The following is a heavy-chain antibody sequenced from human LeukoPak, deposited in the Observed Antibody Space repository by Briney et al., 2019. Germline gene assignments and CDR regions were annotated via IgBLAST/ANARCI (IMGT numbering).Heavy chain of an antibody. CDR1: GGSFSGYY. Sequence: SETLSLTCAVYGGSFSGYYWSWIRQPPGKGLEWIGEINHSGSTNYNPSLKSRVTISVDTSKNQFSLNLSSVTAADTAVYYCARRYSTGWSSTSWGQGTLVIVSS. CDR2: INHSGST. J-gene: IGHJ5*02. CDR3: ARRYSTGWSSTS. V-gene: IGHV4-34*01. D-gene: IGHD2-2*01.